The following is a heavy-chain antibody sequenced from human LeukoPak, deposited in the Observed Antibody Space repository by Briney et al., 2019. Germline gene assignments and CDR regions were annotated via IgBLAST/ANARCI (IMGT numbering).Heavy chain of an antibody. CDR2: VYPGDSDT. J-gene: IGHJ6*02. Sequence: GESLKISCTGSGYSFTSNWFGWGRQRPGKGLEWMGIVYPGDSDTRYSPSFQGQVTISADKSISTAYLQWSSLKASDTAMYYCARRSLDYYGMDVWGQGTTVTVSS. V-gene: IGHV5-51*01. CDR1: GYSFTSNW. CDR3: ARRSLDYYGMDV. D-gene: IGHD2-15*01.